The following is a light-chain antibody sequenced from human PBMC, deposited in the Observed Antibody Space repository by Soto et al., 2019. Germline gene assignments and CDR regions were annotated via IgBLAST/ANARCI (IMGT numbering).Light chain of an antibody. CDR3: SSFASTHTYV. CDR2: EVN. J-gene: IGLJ1*01. CDR1: SSDVAFYNH. Sequence: QSVLTQPASVSGSPGQSMTISCTGTSSDVAFYNHVSWYQQHPGKAPKLLIYEVNNRPSGVSHRFSGSKSGNTASLTISGLQAEDEADYYCSSFASTHTYVFGTGTKVTVL. V-gene: IGLV2-14*01.